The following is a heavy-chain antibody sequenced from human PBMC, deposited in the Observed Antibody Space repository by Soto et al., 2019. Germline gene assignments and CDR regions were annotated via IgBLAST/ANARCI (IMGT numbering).Heavy chain of an antibody. CDR1: GCSLSSGGYF. V-gene: IGHV4-31*03. Sequence: SETLSLTCTFSGCSLSSGGYFWTWIRQQPGKGLEWIGYMYYSGRTHYTASLKSRASISADMSKNQFSLKLNSVTAADTAVYFCARGVSDFGDYNWFDPWGQGTLVIVSS. J-gene: IGHJ5*02. CDR2: MYYSGRT. D-gene: IGHD4-17*01. CDR3: ARGVSDFGDYNWFDP.